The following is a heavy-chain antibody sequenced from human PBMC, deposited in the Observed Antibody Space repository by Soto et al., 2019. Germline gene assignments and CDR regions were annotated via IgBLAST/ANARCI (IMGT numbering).Heavy chain of an antibody. V-gene: IGHV1-3*01. Sequence: QVQLVQSGAEVKKPGASVKVSCKASGYTFTSYAMHWVRQAPGQRLEWMGWINAGNGNTKYSQKFQGRVTITRDTSASTAYLELSTLRSEDTAVYYCARLPGYTYGYHWGQATLVTVSP. CDR1: GYTFTSYA. CDR3: ARLPGYTYGYH. J-gene: IGHJ5*02. CDR2: INAGNGNT. D-gene: IGHD5-18*01.